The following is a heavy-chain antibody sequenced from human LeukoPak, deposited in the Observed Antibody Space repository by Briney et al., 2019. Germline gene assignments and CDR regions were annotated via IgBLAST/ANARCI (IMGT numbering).Heavy chain of an antibody. J-gene: IGHJ4*02. CDR1: GFTFSNYE. D-gene: IGHD2-2*01. CDR2: ISSSGSTI. V-gene: IGHV3-48*03. CDR3: ARRGSYCSSTSCRTPNYYFVY. Sequence: GGSLRLSCTASGFTFSNYEMNWVRQAPGKGLEWVSYISSSGSTIYYADSVKGRFTISRDNAKNSLYLQMNSLRAEDTAVYYCARRGSYCSSTSCRTPNYYFVYWGQGTLVTVSS.